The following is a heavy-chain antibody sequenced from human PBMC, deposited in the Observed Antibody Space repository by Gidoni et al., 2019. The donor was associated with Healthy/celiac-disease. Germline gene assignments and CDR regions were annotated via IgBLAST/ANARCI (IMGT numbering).Heavy chain of an antibody. V-gene: IGHV3-9*01. J-gene: IGHJ4*02. Sequence: EVQLVESGGGLVQPGRSLRLSCAASGFTFDDYAMHWVRQAPGKGLEWVSGISWNSVSIGYADSGKGRFTISRDNAKNSMYLQMNSLRAEDTALYYCAKDNEGDIAGGFDYWGQGTLVTVSS. CDR2: ISWNSVSI. CDR1: GFTFDDYA. D-gene: IGHD5-12*01. CDR3: AKDNEGDIAGGFDY.